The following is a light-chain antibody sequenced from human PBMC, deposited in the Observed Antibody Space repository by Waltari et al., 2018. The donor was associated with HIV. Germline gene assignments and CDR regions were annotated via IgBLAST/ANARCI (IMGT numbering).Light chain of an antibody. J-gene: IGLJ1*01. V-gene: IGLV2-11*01. Sequence: QSALTQPRSVSGSPGRSVTISCTGTSSDVGGHTYVSWFQQHPGKGPKLLLYDVNTRSPGVPVRFSGSKSGNTASLTISGLQTEDEADYFCCSYTGSSSYNYVFGTGTKVTVL. CDR3: CSYTGSSSYNYV. CDR1: SSDVGGHTY. CDR2: DVN.